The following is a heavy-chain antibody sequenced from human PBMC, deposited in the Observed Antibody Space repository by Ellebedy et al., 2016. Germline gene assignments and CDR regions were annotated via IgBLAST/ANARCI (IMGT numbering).Heavy chain of an antibody. CDR3: AREGSGLGYYYGMDV. Sequence: GGSLRLSCAASGFTFSSYAMHWVRQAPGKGLEWVAVISYDGSNKYYADSVKGRFTISRDNSKNTLYLQMNSLRAKDTAVYYCAREGSGLGYYYGMDVWGQGTTVTVSS. D-gene: IGHD3-3*01. CDR1: GFTFSSYA. CDR2: ISYDGSNK. V-gene: IGHV3-30-3*01. J-gene: IGHJ6*02.